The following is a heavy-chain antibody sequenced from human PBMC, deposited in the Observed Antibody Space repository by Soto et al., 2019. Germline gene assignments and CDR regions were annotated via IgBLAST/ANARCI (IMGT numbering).Heavy chain of an antibody. CDR2: IYPGDSDT. Sequence: GESLKISCNGSGYSFTSYWIGWVRQMPGKGLEWMGIIYPGDSDTRYSPSSQGQVTISADKSISTAYLQWSSLKASDTAMYYCPRNNIAAAGTFDYWGQGTLVTVYS. V-gene: IGHV5-51*01. D-gene: IGHD6-13*01. CDR1: GYSFTSYW. J-gene: IGHJ4*02. CDR3: PRNNIAAAGTFDY.